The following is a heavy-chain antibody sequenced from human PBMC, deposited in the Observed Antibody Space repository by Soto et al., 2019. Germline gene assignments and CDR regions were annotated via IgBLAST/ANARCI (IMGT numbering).Heavy chain of an antibody. V-gene: IGHV3-30-3*01. D-gene: IGHD2-2*01. J-gene: IGHJ3*02. Sequence: QVQLVESGGGVVQPGRSLRVSCAASGFTFSSYDMHWVRQAPGKGLEWVAVISYDGSNKYYADSVKGRFTISRDNSKNTLYLQMNSLRAEDTAVYYCARYPPDAFDIWGQGTMVTVSS. CDR1: GFTFSSYD. CDR2: ISYDGSNK. CDR3: ARYPPDAFDI.